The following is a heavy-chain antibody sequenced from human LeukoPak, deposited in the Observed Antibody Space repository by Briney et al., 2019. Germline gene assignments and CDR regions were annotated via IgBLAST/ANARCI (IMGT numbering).Heavy chain of an antibody. Sequence: GSXRLSCAASGFNVSSNYMSWVRQAPGKGLEWVSVIYRDGSTYYADSVKGRFTISRDNSENTLYLQMNSLRAGYTAVYYCARDLYFGELLGGVDPWGQGTLVTVSS. CDR1: GFNVSSNY. V-gene: IGHV3-66*01. D-gene: IGHD3-10*01. CDR2: IYRDGST. CDR3: ARDLYFGELLGGVDP. J-gene: IGHJ5*02.